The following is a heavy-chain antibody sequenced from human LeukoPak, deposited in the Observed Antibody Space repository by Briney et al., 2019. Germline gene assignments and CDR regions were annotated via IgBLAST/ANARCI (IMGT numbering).Heavy chain of an antibody. V-gene: IGHV3-7*03. J-gene: IGHJ3*01. CDR3: ARGDYYDRAFDV. CDR2: IKQDGSEK. D-gene: IGHD3-22*01. CDR1: GFTFDDYA. Sequence: SLRLSCAASGFTFDDYAMHWVRQAPGKGLEWVADIKQDGSEKYYVDSVKGRFTISRDNAKNSLYLQMNSLRAEDTAVYYCARGDYYDRAFDVWGQGTTVTVS.